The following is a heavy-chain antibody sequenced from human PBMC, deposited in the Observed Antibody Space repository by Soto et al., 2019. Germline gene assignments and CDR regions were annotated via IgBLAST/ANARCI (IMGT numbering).Heavy chain of an antibody. CDR2: IYHSGST. J-gene: IGHJ1*01. Sequence: QVQLQESGPGLVKPSGTLSLTCAVSSGSISSSNWWSWVRQPPGKGLEWIGEIYHSGSTNYNPSPKSRVNISVDKSKNQFSLKLSSVTAADTAVYYCARDNGRWHEQGFQHWGQGTLVTVSS. CDR3: ARDNGRWHEQGFQH. D-gene: IGHD2-15*01. V-gene: IGHV4-4*02. CDR1: SGSISSSNW.